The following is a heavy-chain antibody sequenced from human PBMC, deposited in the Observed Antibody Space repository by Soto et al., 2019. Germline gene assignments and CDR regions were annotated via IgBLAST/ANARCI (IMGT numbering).Heavy chain of an antibody. D-gene: IGHD4-17*01. CDR2: ISGSGGSI. J-gene: IGHJ4*01. CDR1: GFTFSDYY. Sequence: GGSLRLSCAASGFTFSDYYMSWIRQAPGKGLEWVSYISGSGGSIYYADSVKGRFTISRDNSKNILYLQMTALTAGDAAIYYCARLNSGDYGLDYFAYWGHGTLVTVSS. V-gene: IGHV3-11*01. CDR3: ARLNSGDYGLDYFAY.